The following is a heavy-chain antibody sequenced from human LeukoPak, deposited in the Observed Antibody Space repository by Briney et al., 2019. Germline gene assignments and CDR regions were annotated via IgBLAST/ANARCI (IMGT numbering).Heavy chain of an antibody. CDR1: GGSISSGAYY. Sequence: SETLSLTCTVSGGSISSGAYYWYWIRQPAGKGLEWIGRIYTSGITNYNPSLKSRVTISVDTSKNQFSLKLTSVTASDTAVYYCARLPDPWGQGTLVTVSS. V-gene: IGHV4-61*02. J-gene: IGHJ5*02. CDR3: ARLPDP. CDR2: IYTSGIT.